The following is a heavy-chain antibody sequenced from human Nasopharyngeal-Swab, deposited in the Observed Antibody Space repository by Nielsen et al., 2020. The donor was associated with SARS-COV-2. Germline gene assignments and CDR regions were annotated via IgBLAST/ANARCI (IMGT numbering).Heavy chain of an antibody. Sequence: RQAPGKGLEWIGSIYYSGSTYYNPSLKSRVTISVDTSMNQFSLKLSSVTAADTAVYYCARHGDPSRMPSYSTYYYYGMDVWGQGTMVTVSS. D-gene: IGHD2-21*01. CDR3: ARHGDPSRMPSYSTYYYYGMDV. J-gene: IGHJ6*02. V-gene: IGHV4-39*01. CDR2: IYYSGST.